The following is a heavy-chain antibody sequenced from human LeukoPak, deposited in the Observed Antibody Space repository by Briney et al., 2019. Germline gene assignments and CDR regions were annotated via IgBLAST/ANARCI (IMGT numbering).Heavy chain of an antibody. Sequence: GGSLRLSCAASDFTFSNYWMIWLRQAPGKGLVWVSRTNADGSGISYADSVKGRFTISRDNAKNTLYLQMNSLRAEDTAVYYCARGSEWSSGVSDYWGQGTLVTVSS. CDR1: DFTFSNYW. CDR2: TNADGSGI. CDR3: ARGSEWSSGVSDY. V-gene: IGHV3-74*01. J-gene: IGHJ4*02. D-gene: IGHD3-3*01.